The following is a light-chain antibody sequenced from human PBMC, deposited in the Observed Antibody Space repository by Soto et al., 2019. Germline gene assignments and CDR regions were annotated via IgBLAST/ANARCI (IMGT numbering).Light chain of an antibody. J-gene: IGKJ1*01. V-gene: IGKV1-5*03. Sequence: DIHITQSPSTLSVSVGDIVTITXRASQTISSWLAWYQQKPGKAPKLLIYKASTLKSGVPSRFSGSGSGTEFTLTISSLQPDDFATYYCQHYNSYSEAFGQGTKVDI. CDR1: QTISSW. CDR2: KAS. CDR3: QHYNSYSEA.